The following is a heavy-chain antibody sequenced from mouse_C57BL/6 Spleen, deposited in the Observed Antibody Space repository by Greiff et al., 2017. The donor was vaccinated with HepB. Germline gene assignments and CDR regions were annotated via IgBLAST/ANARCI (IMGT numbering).Heavy chain of an antibody. D-gene: IGHD1-1*01. CDR1: GYTFTDYE. Sequence: QVQLKQSGAELVRPGASVTLSCKASGYTFTDYEMHWVKQTPVHGLEWIGAIDPETGGTAYNQKFKGKAILTADKSSSTAYMELRSLTSEDSAVYYCTRRGYYGSSYVGAMDYWGQGTSVTVSS. CDR3: TRRGYYGSSYVGAMDY. V-gene: IGHV1-15*01. CDR2: IDPETGGT. J-gene: IGHJ4*01.